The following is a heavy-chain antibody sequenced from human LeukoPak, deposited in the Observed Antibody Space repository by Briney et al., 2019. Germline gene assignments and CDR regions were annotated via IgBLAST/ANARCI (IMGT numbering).Heavy chain of an antibody. V-gene: IGHV3-23*01. Sequence: GGTLRLSCAASGFTFSSYGMSWVRQAPGKGPEWVSAIGATDDSTYYADSVKGRFTISRDNSRNTVYLQMNSLRVADTALYFCARENIFDFWGQGTLVTVSS. CDR2: IGATDDST. J-gene: IGHJ4*01. D-gene: IGHD2/OR15-2a*01. CDR3: ARENIFDF. CDR1: GFTFSSYG.